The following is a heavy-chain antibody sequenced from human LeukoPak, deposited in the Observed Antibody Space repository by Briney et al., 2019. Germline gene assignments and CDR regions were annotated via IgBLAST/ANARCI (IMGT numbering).Heavy chain of an antibody. CDR2: ISYAGSNE. D-gene: IGHD4-23*01. CDR1: GFTFNSYG. V-gene: IGHV3-30*18. J-gene: IGHJ6*02. Sequence: GGSLRLSCVASGFTFNSYGMHWVRQAPGKGLEWVAVISYAGSNEYYVDSVKGRFTISRDNSKNTLYLQMNSLRAEDTAVYYCAKDSLRWSYFYYGMDVWGQGTTVTVSS. CDR3: AKDSLRWSYFYYGMDV.